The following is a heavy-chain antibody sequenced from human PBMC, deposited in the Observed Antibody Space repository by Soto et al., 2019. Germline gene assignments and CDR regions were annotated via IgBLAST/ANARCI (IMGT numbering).Heavy chain of an antibody. CDR3: AIAQITMVRGVEYYYYYGMDV. CDR1: GDTFSSYT. J-gene: IGHJ6*02. D-gene: IGHD3-10*01. Sequence: ASVKVSCKASGDTFSSYTISWVRQAPGQGLEWMGRIIPILGIANYAQKFQGRVTITADKSTRAAYMELSSLRSEDTAVYYCAIAQITMVRGVEYYYYYGMDVWGQGTTVTVSS. CDR2: IIPILGIA. V-gene: IGHV1-69*02.